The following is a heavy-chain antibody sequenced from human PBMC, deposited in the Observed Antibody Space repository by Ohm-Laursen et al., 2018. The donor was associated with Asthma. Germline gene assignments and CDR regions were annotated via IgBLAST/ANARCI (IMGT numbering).Heavy chain of an antibody. V-gene: IGHV4-59*01. CDR1: GASITNYY. J-gene: IGHJ5*02. Sequence: SETLSLTCTVSGASITNYYWSWFRQPPGKELEWIGYIHYTGSTTYNPSLKSRVAMSIDTSKNQSSLKLSSVIAADTAVYYCAREGCSSSTCESRLNWFDPWGQGTLVTVSS. CDR3: AREGCSSSTCESRLNWFDP. D-gene: IGHD2-2*01. CDR2: IHYTGST.